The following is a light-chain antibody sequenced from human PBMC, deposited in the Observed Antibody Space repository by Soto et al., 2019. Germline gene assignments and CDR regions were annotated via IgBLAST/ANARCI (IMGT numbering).Light chain of an antibody. J-gene: IGLJ1*01. Sequence: QSALTQPRSVSGSPGQSVTISCTGTSSDVGADNFVSWYQQHPGKVPKLIIYDVSKRPSGVPDRFSGSKSGNTASLTISGLQAEDETDYYCCSYAGRYSDVFGTGTKVTVL. CDR1: SSDVGADNF. V-gene: IGLV2-11*01. CDR2: DVS. CDR3: CSYAGRYSDV.